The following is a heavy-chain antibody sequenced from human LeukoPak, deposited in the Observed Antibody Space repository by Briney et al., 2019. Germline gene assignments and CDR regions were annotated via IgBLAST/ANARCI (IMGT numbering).Heavy chain of an antibody. D-gene: IGHD6-13*01. Sequence: GGSLRLSCAGSGFTFSSYWMHWVRQAPGKGLVWVSRVNSDGSITSYAYSVKGRFTISRDNAKNTLYLQMSSLRAEDTAVYYCARVPYSGSWFDYWGQGTLVTVSS. CDR1: GFTFSSYW. V-gene: IGHV3-74*01. J-gene: IGHJ4*02. CDR3: ARVPYSGSWFDY. CDR2: VNSDGSIT.